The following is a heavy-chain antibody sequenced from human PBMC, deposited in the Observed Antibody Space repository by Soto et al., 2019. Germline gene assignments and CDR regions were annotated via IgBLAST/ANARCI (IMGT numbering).Heavy chain of an antibody. J-gene: IGHJ4*02. Sequence: QVQLVQSGAEVTKPGSSVTVSCTASGDTFSRFTLSWVRQAPGQGLEWMGRIIPMLGMSNSALKFQGRVTITADKSTTKVYMHLNSLRSDDTAEYYCATSYGSGSAHFDSWGQGTLVTVSS. V-gene: IGHV1-69*02. CDR2: IIPMLGMS. D-gene: IGHD3-10*01. CDR1: GDTFSRFT. CDR3: ATSYGSGSAHFDS.